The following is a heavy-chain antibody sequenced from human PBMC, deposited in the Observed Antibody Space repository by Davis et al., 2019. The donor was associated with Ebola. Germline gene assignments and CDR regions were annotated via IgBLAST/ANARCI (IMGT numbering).Heavy chain of an antibody. Sequence: SVKVSCKASGYSFTNYAMHWVRQAPGQGLEWMGGIIPIFGTANYAQKFQGRVTITADKSTSTAYMELSSLRSEDTAVYYCARDLVADDAFDIWGQGTMVTVSS. J-gene: IGHJ3*02. D-gene: IGHD2-15*01. V-gene: IGHV1-69*06. CDR3: ARDLVADDAFDI. CDR2: IIPIFGTA. CDR1: GYSFTNYA.